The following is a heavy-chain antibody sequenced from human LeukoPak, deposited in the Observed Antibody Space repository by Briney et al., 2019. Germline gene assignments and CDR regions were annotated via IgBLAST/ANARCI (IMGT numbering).Heavy chain of an antibody. CDR1: GGSISSGDYY. V-gene: IGHV4-30-4*01. D-gene: IGHD3-22*01. CDR2: MYYSGST. CDR3: ARPYYYDSRIDP. J-gene: IGHJ5*02. Sequence: SETLSLTCTVSGGSISSGDYYWSWIRQPPGKGLEWIAYMYYSGSTYYNPSRKSRVTMSADTSKNQLSLKLSSVTAADTAVYYCARPYYYDSRIDPWGQGILVTVSS.